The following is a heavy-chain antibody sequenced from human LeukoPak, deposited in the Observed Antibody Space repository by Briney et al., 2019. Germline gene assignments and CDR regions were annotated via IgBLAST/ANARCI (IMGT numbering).Heavy chain of an antibody. CDR1: GFTFRSYG. J-gene: IGHJ4*02. CDR2: ISATGGSI. V-gene: IGHV3-23*01. D-gene: IGHD3-3*01. CDR3: AKGVAASNFWSGYDY. Sequence: GGSLRLSCAASGFTFRSYGMNWVRQAPGKGLEWISSISATGGSIYYADSVKGRFTISRDNSKNTLNLQMNGLRAEDTAIYYCAKGVAASNFWSGYDYWGQGALVTVSS.